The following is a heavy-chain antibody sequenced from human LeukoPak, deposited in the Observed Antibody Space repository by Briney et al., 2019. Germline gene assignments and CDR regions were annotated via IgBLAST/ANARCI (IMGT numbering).Heavy chain of an antibody. V-gene: IGHV4-59*08. CDR3: ARRPVRGLYYFDH. D-gene: IGHD3/OR15-3a*01. CDR2: IYYSGST. J-gene: IGHJ4*02. Sequence: SETLSLTCTVSGGSISGYYWSWIRQPPGKGLEWIGYIYYSGSTNYNPSLKSRITISLDTSKNQFSLKLTSVTAADTAVYYCARRPVRGLYYFDHWGQGTLVTASS. CDR1: GGSISGYY.